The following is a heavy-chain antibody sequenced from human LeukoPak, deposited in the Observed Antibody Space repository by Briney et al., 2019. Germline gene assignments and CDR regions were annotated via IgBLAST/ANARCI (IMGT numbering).Heavy chain of an antibody. D-gene: IGHD5-24*01. J-gene: IGHJ4*02. CDR3: TRVGYIDEGIDY. CDR2: IKQDGSKK. V-gene: IGHV3-7*04. CDR1: GFPFSSYW. Sequence: GGSLRLSCVASGFPFSSYWMTWVRQAPGKGLEWVANIKQDGSKKSYVDSVKGRFTISRDNAKNSQYLQMNSLRAEDTAIYYCTRVGYIDEGIDYWGQGTLVTVSS.